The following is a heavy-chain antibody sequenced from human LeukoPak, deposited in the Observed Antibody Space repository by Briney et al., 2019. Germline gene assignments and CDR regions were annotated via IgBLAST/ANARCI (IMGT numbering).Heavy chain of an antibody. V-gene: IGHV3-23*01. D-gene: IGHD3-3*01. CDR2: ISGSGGST. CDR1: GFTFSSYA. Sequence: GGSLRLSCAASGFTFSSYAMSWVRQAPGKGLEWVSAISGSGGSTYYADSVKGRFTISRESSKNTLYLQMNSLRAEDTAVYYCAKVHYDFWSGYYFYWGQGTLVTVSS. CDR3: AKVHYDFWSGYYFY. J-gene: IGHJ4*02.